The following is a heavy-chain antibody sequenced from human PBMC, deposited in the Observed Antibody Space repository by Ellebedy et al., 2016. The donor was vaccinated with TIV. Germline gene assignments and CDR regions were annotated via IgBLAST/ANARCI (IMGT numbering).Heavy chain of an antibody. D-gene: IGHD3-16*02. J-gene: IGHJ5*02. CDR3: AKELGRVGRSWFDP. Sequence: PGGSLRLSCAASGFTFSDFAMTWVRQAPGKGLEWVSTTSDSGGSTYYADSVKGRFTISRDNSERTLYLQMNSLRAEDTAVYYCAKELGRVGRSWFDPWGQGTLVTVSS. CDR1: GFTFSDFA. CDR2: TSDSGGST. V-gene: IGHV3-23*01.